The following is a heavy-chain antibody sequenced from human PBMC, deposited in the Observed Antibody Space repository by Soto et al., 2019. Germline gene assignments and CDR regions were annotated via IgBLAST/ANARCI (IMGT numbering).Heavy chain of an antibody. Sequence: ASVKVSCKASGYTFTSYAMHWVRQAPGQRLEWMGWINAGNGNTKYSQKFQGRVTITRDTSASTAYMELSSLRSEDTAVYYCARGLRLGWITMVRGTTDYCMDVWGQGTTVTVSS. CDR3: ARGLRLGWITMVRGTTDYCMDV. V-gene: IGHV1-3*01. CDR2: INAGNGNT. CDR1: GYTFTSYA. D-gene: IGHD3-10*01. J-gene: IGHJ6*02.